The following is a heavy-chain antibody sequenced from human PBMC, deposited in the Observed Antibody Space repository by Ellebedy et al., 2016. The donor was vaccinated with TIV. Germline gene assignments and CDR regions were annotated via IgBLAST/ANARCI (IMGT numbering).Heavy chain of an antibody. CDR2: IKQGGSET. CDR1: GFTFSSYW. CDR3: ARMATTNYFFDN. D-gene: IGHD5-24*01. Sequence: GESLKISCEASGFTFSSYWMSWVRQAPGKGLEWVANIKQGGSETNYVDSVEGRFTISRDNANNSLSLQINSLRAEDTAVYYCARMATTNYFFDNWGQGTLVTVSS. V-gene: IGHV3-7*01. J-gene: IGHJ4*02.